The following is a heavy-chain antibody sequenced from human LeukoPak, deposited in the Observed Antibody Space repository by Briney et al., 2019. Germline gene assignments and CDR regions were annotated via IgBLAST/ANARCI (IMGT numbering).Heavy chain of an antibody. Sequence: PSETLSLTCAVSGYSISSGYYWGWIRQPPGKGLEWIGSIYHSGSTYYNPSLKSRVTISVDTSKNQFSLKLSSVTAADTAVYYCARDQLLWFGELQMAYGMDVWGKGTTVTVSS. J-gene: IGHJ6*04. CDR2: IYHSGST. CDR3: ARDQLLWFGELQMAYGMDV. D-gene: IGHD3-10*01. V-gene: IGHV4-38-2*02. CDR1: GYSISSGYY.